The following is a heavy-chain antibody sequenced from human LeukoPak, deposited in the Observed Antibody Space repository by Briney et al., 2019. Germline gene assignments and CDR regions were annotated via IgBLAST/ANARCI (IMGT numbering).Heavy chain of an antibody. CDR3: ARPDYGGNSDPFDY. V-gene: IGHV3-21*01. J-gene: IGHJ4*02. D-gene: IGHD4-23*01. CDR1: GFTFSSYG. Sequence: GGSLRLSCAASGFTFSSYGMNWVRQAPGKGLEWVSSISSSSSYKYYADSVKGRFTISRDNAKNSLYLQMNSLRAEDTAVYYCARPDYGGNSDPFDYWGQGTLVTVSS. CDR2: ISSSSSYK.